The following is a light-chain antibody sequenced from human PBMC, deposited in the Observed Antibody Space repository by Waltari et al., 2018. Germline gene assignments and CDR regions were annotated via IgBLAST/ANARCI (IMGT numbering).Light chain of an antibody. CDR1: QSIISY. CDR3: QQSYSTLYT. CDR2: AAS. Sequence: DIQMTQSPSSLSAPLGDRVTITCRASQSIISYLNWYQQKPGKAPKLLIYAASSLQSGVPSRFSGSGSGTDFTLTISSLQPEDFATYYCQQSYSTLYTFGQGTKLEIK. J-gene: IGKJ2*01. V-gene: IGKV1-39*01.